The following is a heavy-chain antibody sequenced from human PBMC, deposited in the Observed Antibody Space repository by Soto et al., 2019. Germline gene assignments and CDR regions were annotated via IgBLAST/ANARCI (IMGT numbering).Heavy chain of an antibody. CDR2: INPSGGST. CDR3: ATTNSEYRSSSGYFGY. Sequence: ASVKVSCTASGYTFTSYYMHWVRQAPGQGLEWMGIINPSGGSTSYAQKFQGRVTMTRDTSTSTVYMELSSLRSEDTAVYYCATTNSEYRSSSGYFGYWRQRHLVTACS. J-gene: IGHJ4*02. V-gene: IGHV1-46*01. D-gene: IGHD6-6*01. CDR1: GYTFTSYY.